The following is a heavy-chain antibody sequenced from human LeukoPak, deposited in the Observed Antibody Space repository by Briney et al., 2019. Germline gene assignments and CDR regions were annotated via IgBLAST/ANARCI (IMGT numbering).Heavy chain of an antibody. CDR1: GGTFSSYA. CDR2: IIPIFGTA. J-gene: IGHJ4*02. Sequence: SVKVSCKASGGTFSSYAISWVRQAPGQGLEWMGGIIPIFGTANYAQKFQGRVTITADESTSTAYMELSSLRPEDTAVYYCAREDPGYKDYYDSSGSWDSFDYWGQGTLVTVSS. CDR3: AREDPGYKDYYDSSGSWDSFDY. V-gene: IGHV1-69*01. D-gene: IGHD3-22*01.